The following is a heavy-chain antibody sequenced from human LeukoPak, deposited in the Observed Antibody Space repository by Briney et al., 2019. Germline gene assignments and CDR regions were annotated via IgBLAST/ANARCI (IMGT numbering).Heavy chain of an antibody. Sequence: SGTLSLTCAVSGGTISSNNWWRWVRQPPGKGLEWIGEIYHSGSTNSNPSLKSRVTISVDKSKNQFSLKLSSVTAAGTAVYYCARKGGDPLGIFDSWGQGTLVTVSS. D-gene: IGHD3-16*01. CDR1: GGTISSNNW. J-gene: IGHJ4*02. CDR2: IYHSGST. CDR3: ARKGGDPLGIFDS. V-gene: IGHV4-4*02.